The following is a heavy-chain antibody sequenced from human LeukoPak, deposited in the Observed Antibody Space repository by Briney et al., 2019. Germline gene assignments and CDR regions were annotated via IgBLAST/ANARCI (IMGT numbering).Heavy chain of an antibody. CDR1: GFTFSSYW. CDR2: INSDGSST. CDR3: ARRAGGYSYGSPDYYYYYMDV. D-gene: IGHD5-18*01. J-gene: IGHJ6*03. Sequence: PGGSLRLSCADSGFTFSSYWMHGGREAPGKGVGWVSRINSDGSSTIHGDSGKGRFTISRDKGKNRLYLQMNSLRAEDTAVYYCARRAGGYSYGSPDYYYYYMDVWGKGTTVTVSS. V-gene: IGHV3-74*01.